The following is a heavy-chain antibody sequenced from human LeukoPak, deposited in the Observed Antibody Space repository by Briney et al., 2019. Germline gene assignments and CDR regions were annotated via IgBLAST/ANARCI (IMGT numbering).Heavy chain of an antibody. CDR1: GGSISSSNYF. CDR2: IYYSGGT. CDR3: ARQSYYSGYARSFDI. Sequence: SETLSLTCTVSGGSISSSNYFWGWIRQPQGKGLEGIGSIYYSGGTYYNPSFKSRVTISVDTSKNQFSLKLSSVTAADTAVYYCARQSYYSGYARSFDIWGQGTMVTVS. J-gene: IGHJ3*02. V-gene: IGHV4-39*01. D-gene: IGHD5-12*01.